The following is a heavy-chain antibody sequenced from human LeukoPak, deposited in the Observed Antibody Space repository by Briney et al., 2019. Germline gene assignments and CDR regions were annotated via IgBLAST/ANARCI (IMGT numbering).Heavy chain of an antibody. J-gene: IGHJ4*02. CDR1: GLTFSSYE. CDR2: SSSSGSTI. V-gene: IGHV3-48*03. CDR3: ARGSLHSAYGFDY. Sequence: GGSLRLSCAASGLTFSSYEMNWVRQAPGKGGQWVSHSSSSGSTIYYAGSVKGRFTIARDNAKNAVYLQMNSLRAEDTAVYYCARGSLHSAYGFDYWGQGTLVTVSS. D-gene: IGHD5-12*01.